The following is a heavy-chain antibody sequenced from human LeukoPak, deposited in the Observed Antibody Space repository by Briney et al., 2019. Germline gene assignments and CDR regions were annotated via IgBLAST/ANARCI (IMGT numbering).Heavy chain of an antibody. V-gene: IGHV3-23*01. D-gene: IGHD3-22*01. Sequence: GGSLRLSCAASGFTFSCYAMSWVRQAPGKGLEWVSAISGSGGSTYYADSVKGRFTISRDNSKNTLYLQMNSLRAEDTAVYYCAKGARSSGYPAKQYFDYWGQGTLVTVSS. CDR2: ISGSGGST. J-gene: IGHJ4*02. CDR1: GFTFSCYA. CDR3: AKGARSSGYPAKQYFDY.